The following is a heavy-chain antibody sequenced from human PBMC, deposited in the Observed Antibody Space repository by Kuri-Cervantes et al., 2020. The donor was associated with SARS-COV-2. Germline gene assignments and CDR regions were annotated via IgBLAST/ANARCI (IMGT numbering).Heavy chain of an antibody. J-gene: IGHJ6*03. V-gene: IGHV1-2*02. CDR3: ASRSSQNYYYYYYMDV. D-gene: IGHD2-2*01. CDR2: INPNSGGT. CDR1: GYTFTGYY. Sequence: ASVKVSCKAFGYTFTGYYMHWVRQAPGQGLEWMGWINPNSGGTNYAQKFQGRVTMTRDTSISTAYMELSRLRSDDTAVYYCASRSSQNYYYYYYMDVWGKGTTVTVSS.